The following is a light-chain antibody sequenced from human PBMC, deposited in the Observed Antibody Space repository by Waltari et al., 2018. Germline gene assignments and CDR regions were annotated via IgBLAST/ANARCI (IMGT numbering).Light chain of an antibody. CDR3: QQVNSFPRT. CDR2: DAS. CDR1: QCIRSR. V-gene: IGKV1-12*01. Sequence: DIQMTQSPSSVSASVGDRVTLTCRARQCIRSRLAWYQQNPGKAPKLLIYDASSLHSGVPSRFSGSGSGTDFTLTIRSLQPEDFATYYCQQVNSFPRTFGQGTKVEVK. J-gene: IGKJ1*01.